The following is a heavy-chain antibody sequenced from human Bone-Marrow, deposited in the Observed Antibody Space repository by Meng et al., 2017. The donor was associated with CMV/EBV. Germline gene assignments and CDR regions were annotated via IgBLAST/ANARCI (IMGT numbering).Heavy chain of an antibody. Sequence: GESLKISCAASGFTVSTCHMTWVRQTPGRGLEWVSVIDRGGTPYYADSVRGRFTISRDNAKNSLYLQMHSLRAEDTAVYYCARDAVYAIRAYWGQGTLVTVSS. V-gene: IGHV3-53*01. CDR1: GFTVSTCH. J-gene: IGHJ4*02. CDR3: ARDAVYAIRAY. CDR2: IDRGGTP. D-gene: IGHD2-8*01.